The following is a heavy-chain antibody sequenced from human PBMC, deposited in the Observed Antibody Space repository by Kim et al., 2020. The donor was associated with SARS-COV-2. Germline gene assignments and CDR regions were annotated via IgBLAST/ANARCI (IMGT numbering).Heavy chain of an antibody. CDR2: INSDVGDV. CDR1: GVDFSTDW. CDR3: AKVGDYDSSGFYAFFRS. D-gene: IGHD3-22*01. J-gene: IGHJ1*01. V-gene: IGHV3-74*01. Sequence: GGSLRLSCAASGVDFSTDWMHWVRQPAWNALSLVSRINSDVGDVTYAESVKGRFTISRDTAKNTLYLQMNGLRTEDTAVYYCAKVGDYDSSGFYAFFRSWGQGARVTVSS.